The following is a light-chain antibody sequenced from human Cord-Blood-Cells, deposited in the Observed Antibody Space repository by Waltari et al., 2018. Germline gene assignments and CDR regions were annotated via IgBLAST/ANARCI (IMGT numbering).Light chain of an antibody. CDR2: AAS. J-gene: IGKJ3*01. CDR1: QSISSY. V-gene: IGKV1-39*01. Sequence: DIQMPQSPSSLSASVGDRVTITCRASQSISSYLNLYQKKPGQAPKLLIYAASSLQSGVPSRFSGSQSGTDFTLYIRTRQPEDYATYYGPQSDSTPPCPFSPGTKVDIK. CDR3: PQSDSTPPCP.